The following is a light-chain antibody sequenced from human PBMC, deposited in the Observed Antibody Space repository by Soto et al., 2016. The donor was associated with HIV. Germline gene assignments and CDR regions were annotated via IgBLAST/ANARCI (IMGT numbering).Light chain of an antibody. Sequence: DIQMTQSPSTLSASVGDRVTITCRASQRISSWLAWYQQKPGKAPKLLIYKASSLASGVPSRFSGSGSGTEFTLTISSLQPDDCATYYCQQYKSYPYTFGQGTQAWRSN. CDR3: QQYKSYPYT. V-gene: IGKV1-5*03. J-gene: IGKJ2*01. CDR2: KAS. CDR1: QRISSW.